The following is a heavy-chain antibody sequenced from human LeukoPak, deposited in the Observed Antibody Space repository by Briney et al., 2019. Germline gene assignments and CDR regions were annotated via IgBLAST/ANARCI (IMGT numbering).Heavy chain of an antibody. CDR2: ISSSSSTI. J-gene: IGHJ4*02. D-gene: IGHD2-21*02. Sequence: AGSLRLSCAASGFTFSSYSMNWGRQAPGKGLEWDSYISSSSSTIYYADSVKGRFTISRDNAKNSLYLQMNSLRDEDTAVYYCARLGDCGGDCQFYYFDYWGQGTLVTVSS. CDR1: GFTFSSYS. V-gene: IGHV3-48*02. CDR3: ARLGDCGGDCQFYYFDY.